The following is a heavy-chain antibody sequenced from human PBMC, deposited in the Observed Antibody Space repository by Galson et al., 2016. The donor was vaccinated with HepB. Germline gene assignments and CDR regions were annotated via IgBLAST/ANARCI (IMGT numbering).Heavy chain of an antibody. V-gene: IGHV3-66*03. CDR1: GLSVRSTY. Sequence: SLRLSCAASGLSVRSTYMTWVRHAPGKGLEWVSVIYSCNNTYYAASVKGRFTVSRDNSKNILYIQTKSLRVEETAVYYCAGRSGSSTSCYSSYGMDVWGQGTTVTVSS. CDR3: AGRSGSSTSCYSSYGMDV. CDR2: IYSCNNT. D-gene: IGHD2-2*01. J-gene: IGHJ6*02.